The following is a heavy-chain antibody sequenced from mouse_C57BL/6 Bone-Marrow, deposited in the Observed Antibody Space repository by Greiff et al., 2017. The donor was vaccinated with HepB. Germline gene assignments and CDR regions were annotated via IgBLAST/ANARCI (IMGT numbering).Heavy chain of an antibody. CDR2: IDPEDGET. D-gene: IGHD2-5*01. V-gene: IGHV14-2*01. CDR1: GFNIKDYY. J-gene: IGHJ4*01. Sequence: EVQRVESGAELVKPGASVKLSCTASGFNIKDYYMHWVKQRTEQGLEWIGRIDPEDGETKYAPKFQGKATITADTSSNTAYLQLSSLTSEDTAVYYCARGYYSNYVFYYAMDYWGQGTSVTVSS. CDR3: ARGYYSNYVFYYAMDY.